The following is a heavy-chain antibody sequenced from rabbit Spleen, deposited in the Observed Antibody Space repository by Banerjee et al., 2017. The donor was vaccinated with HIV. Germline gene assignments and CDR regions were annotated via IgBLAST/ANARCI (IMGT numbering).Heavy chain of an antibody. Sequence: QQQLVESGGGLVKPGASLTLTCKASGLDFSSSYMCWVRQAPGKGLEWIACIDVRKTYNSYYATWAKGRFTISKTSSTTVTLQMTSLTVADTATYFCAGGDGYAYGGYALWGPGTLVTVS. CDR3: AGGDGYAYGGYAL. CDR1: GLDFSSSY. CDR2: IDVRKTYNS. J-gene: IGHJ6*01. V-gene: IGHV1S45*01. D-gene: IGHD6-1*01.